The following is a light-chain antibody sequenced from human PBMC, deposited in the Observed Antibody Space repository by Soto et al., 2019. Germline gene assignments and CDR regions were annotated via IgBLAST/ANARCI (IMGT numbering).Light chain of an antibody. CDR1: QAIANY. CDR2: AAS. CDR3: QQSYSSLTWT. V-gene: IGKV1-39*01. Sequence: DIQMAQSPSSLSASVGDSVTITCRASQAIANYLNWYQQKPGQAPKVLIYAASKLKSGVPSRFSGSGSGTDFTLTITSLQPEDFATYYCQQSYSSLTWTFGRGTKVDI. J-gene: IGKJ1*01.